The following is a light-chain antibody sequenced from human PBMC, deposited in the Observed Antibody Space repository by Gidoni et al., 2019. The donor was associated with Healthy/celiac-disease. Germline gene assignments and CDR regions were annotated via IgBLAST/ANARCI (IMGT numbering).Light chain of an antibody. CDR3: QQRSNWPPWT. V-gene: IGKV3-11*01. J-gene: IGKJ1*01. CDR2: YAS. CDR1: QIVSSY. Sequence: EIVLTQSPATLFLSPGERATLSCRASQIVSSYLAWYQQKPGQAPRLLIYYASNRATGIPDRFSGSGSGTDFTLNSSSLEPEDFAVYYCQQRSNWPPWTFGQGTKVEIK.